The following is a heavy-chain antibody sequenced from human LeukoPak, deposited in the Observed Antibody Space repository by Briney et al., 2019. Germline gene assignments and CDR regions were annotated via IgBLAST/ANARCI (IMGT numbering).Heavy chain of an antibody. Sequence: GGSLRLSCAASGFTLSSYWMHWVRQAPGKGLVWVSRINSDGSSTSYADSVKGRFTISRDNAKNTLYLQMNSLRAEDTAVYYCARDQLELPAFDIWGQGTMVTVSS. CDR3: ARDQLELPAFDI. V-gene: IGHV3-74*01. J-gene: IGHJ3*02. D-gene: IGHD1-7*01. CDR2: INSDGSST. CDR1: GFTLSSYW.